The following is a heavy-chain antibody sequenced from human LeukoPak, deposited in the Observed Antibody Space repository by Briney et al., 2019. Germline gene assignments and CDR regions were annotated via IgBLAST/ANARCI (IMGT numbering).Heavy chain of an antibody. Sequence: SQTLSLTCAISGDSVSSNSAAWNWIRQSPSRGLEWLGRTYYRSKWYNDYAVSVKSRITINPDTSKNQFSLQLNSVTPEDTAVYYCVSGGDYHVRLCTYWGQGTLVTVSS. J-gene: IGHJ4*01. CDR3: VSGGDYHVRLCTY. V-gene: IGHV6-1*01. D-gene: IGHD4-17*01. CDR1: GDSVSSNSAA. CDR2: TYYRSKWYN.